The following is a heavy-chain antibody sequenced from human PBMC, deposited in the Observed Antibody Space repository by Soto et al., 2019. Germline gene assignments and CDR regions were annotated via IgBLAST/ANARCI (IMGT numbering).Heavy chain of an antibody. J-gene: IGHJ4*02. V-gene: IGHV4-59*08. CDR2: IYSSGST. CDR1: GGSISSYY. Sequence: QVQLLESGPGLVKPSETLSLTCTVSGGSISSYYWSWIRQPPGKGLAWIGYIYSSGSTNYNPSLMSRVTISVDTSTNQFSLKLSSVTAADTAVYYCARRYGGGFDYWGQGTLVTVSS. CDR3: ARRYGGGFDY. D-gene: IGHD3-10*01.